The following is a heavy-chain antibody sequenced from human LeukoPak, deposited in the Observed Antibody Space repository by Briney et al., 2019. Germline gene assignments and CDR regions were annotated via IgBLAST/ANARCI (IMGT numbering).Heavy chain of an antibody. V-gene: IGHV3-30*03. CDR1: RFIFSTYS. Sequence: GGSLRLSCAASRFIFSTYSMNWVRQAPGKGLEWVAVISYDGSNEYYADSVKGRFTISRDNSKNTLYLQMNSLRAEDTAVYYCARDRAAADLDYWGQGTLVTVSS. CDR2: ISYDGSNE. CDR3: ARDRAAADLDY. D-gene: IGHD6-13*01. J-gene: IGHJ4*02.